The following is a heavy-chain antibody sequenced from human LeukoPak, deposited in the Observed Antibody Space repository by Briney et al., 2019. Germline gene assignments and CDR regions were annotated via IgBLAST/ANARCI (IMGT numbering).Heavy chain of an antibody. Sequence: GGSLRLSCAASGFTFSSYAMSWVRQAPGKGLEWVSAISGSGGSTYYADSVKGRFTISRDNSKNTLYLQMNSLRAEDTAVYYCAKSGAGDYGSGSYYTRLFDYWGQGTLVTVSS. CDR3: AKSGAGDYGSGSYYTRLFDY. D-gene: IGHD3-10*01. J-gene: IGHJ4*02. CDR1: GFTFSSYA. V-gene: IGHV3-23*01. CDR2: ISGSGGST.